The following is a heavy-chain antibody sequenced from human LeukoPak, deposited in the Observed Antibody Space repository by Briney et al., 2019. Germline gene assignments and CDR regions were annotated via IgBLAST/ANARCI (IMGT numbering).Heavy chain of an antibody. V-gene: IGHV4-59*01. CDR1: AGSFSGYY. CDR2: IYYSGST. J-gene: IGHJ4*02. D-gene: IGHD3-3*01. CDR3: ARGDRSGNFGYYFDY. Sequence: SETLSLTCTVSAGSFSGYYWSWIRQPPGKGLEYIGYIYYSGSTNYNPSLKNRVTISVDTSKNQFSLKLNPVTAADTAVYYCARGDRSGNFGYYFDYWGQGTLVPVSS.